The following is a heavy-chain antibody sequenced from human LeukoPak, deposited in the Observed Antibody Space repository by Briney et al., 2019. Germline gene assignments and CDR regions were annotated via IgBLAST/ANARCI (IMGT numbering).Heavy chain of an antibody. CDR1: GNYW. V-gene: IGHV3-74*01. CDR2: INSDGSWT. Sequence: GGSLRLSCAASGNYWMHWIRQAPGKGLVWVSHINSDGSWTSYADSVKGRFTISKDNAKNTVYLQMNNLRAEDTAVYYCVSFYETYWGRGTLVTVSS. CDR3: VSFYETY. J-gene: IGHJ4*02. D-gene: IGHD2-2*01.